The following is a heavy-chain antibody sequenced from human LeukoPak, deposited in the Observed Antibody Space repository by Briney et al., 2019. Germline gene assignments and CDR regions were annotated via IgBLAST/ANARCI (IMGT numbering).Heavy chain of an antibody. CDR1: GFTFGDYA. Sequence: GGSLRLSCTASGFTFGDYAMSWVRQAPGKGLEWVGFIRSKAYGGTTEYAASVKGRFTISRDDSKSIAYLQMNSLKTEDTAVYYCTTTGIAVAGLNDYWGQGTLVTVSS. CDR3: TTTGIAVAGLNDY. CDR2: IRSKAYGGTT. V-gene: IGHV3-49*04. J-gene: IGHJ4*02. D-gene: IGHD6-19*01.